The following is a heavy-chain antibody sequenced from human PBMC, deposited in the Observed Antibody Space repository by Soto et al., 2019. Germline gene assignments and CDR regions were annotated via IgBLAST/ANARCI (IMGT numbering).Heavy chain of an antibody. CDR3: ARDGVGATTFFGYFDY. D-gene: IGHD1-26*01. J-gene: IGHJ4*02. Sequence: PGGSLRLPCAASGFTFSGYGMHWVRQAPGKGLEWVAITRHDGSNTYYADSVRGRFTISRDNSTKTLYLQMDSLRAEDTAVYYCARDGVGATTFFGYFDYWGQGTLVTVSS. CDR1: GFTFSGYG. CDR2: TRHDGSNT. V-gene: IGHV3-30*02.